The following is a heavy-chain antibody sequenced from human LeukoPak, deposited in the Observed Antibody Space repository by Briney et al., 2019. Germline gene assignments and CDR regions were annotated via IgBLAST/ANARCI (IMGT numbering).Heavy chain of an antibody. D-gene: IGHD3-10*01. J-gene: IGHJ6*02. Sequence: ASVKVSCKASGYTFTSYGISWVRQAPGQGLEWMGWISAYNGNTNYAQKLQGRVTMTTDTSTSTAYMELRSLRSDDTAVYYCARGGGPALLWFGELLNYYYYGMDVWGQGTTVTVSS. CDR3: ARGGGPALLWFGELLNYYYYGMDV. V-gene: IGHV1-18*01. CDR1: GYTFTSYG. CDR2: ISAYNGNT.